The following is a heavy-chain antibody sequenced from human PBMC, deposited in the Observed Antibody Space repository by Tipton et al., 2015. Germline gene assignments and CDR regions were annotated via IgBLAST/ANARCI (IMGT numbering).Heavy chain of an antibody. D-gene: IGHD6-19*01. J-gene: IGHJ5*02. V-gene: IGHV1-3*01. CDR1: GYTFTSYS. CDR2: INPGNGNT. Sequence: QLVQSGAEVKKPGASVKVSCKASGYTFTSYSIHWVRQAPGQGLEWMGWINPGNGNTKYSQNFQGRVTLTRDTSATTAYMELSSLISEDTAVYYCARGHDSGWYGYDWFDPWGQGTLVTVSS. CDR3: ARGHDSGWYGYDWFDP.